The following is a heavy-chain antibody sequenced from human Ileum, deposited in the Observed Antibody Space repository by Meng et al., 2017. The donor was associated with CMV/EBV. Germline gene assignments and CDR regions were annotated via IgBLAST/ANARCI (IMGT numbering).Heavy chain of an antibody. V-gene: IGHV3-30*03. CDR1: GFTFGDYG. CDR3: AAYYYDSSGYSDAFDI. D-gene: IGHD3-22*01. J-gene: IGHJ3*02. Sequence: GGSLRLSCAASGFTFGDYGMHWVRQAPGRGLEWVAVISYDGSNKYYADSVKGRFTISRDNSKNTLYLQMNSLRAEDTAVYYCAAYYYDSSGYSDAFDIWGQGTMVTVSS. CDR2: ISYDGSNK.